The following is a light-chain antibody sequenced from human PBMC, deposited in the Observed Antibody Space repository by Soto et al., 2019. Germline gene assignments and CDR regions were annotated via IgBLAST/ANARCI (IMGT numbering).Light chain of an antibody. CDR3: QQYNTYPET. CDR1: QSISSW. V-gene: IGKV1-5*01. CDR2: DAS. J-gene: IGKJ1*01. Sequence: DMQMTQYPSTLSASVXDRVTITCRASQSISSWLAWYQQKAGKAPKLLIYDASTLESGVPSRFSGSGSGTEFTLTITSLQPDDFATYYCQQYNTYPETFGQGTKVDI.